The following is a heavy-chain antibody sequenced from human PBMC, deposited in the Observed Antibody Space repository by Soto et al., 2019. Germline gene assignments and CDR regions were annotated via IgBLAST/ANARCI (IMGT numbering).Heavy chain of an antibody. CDR2: IIPIFGTA. V-gene: IGHV1-69*13. CDR1: GGSFSIYT. J-gene: IGHJ5*02. D-gene: IGHD3-10*01. CDR3: ARGVSGSYSSPLDR. Sequence: SVKFSCKPSGGSFSIYTFNWVRQAPGQGLEWMGGIIPIFGTATYAQKFQGRVTITAEDATSTAYMEVRALRSEDTAVYLCARGVSGSYSSPLDRWGQGTLVTVCS.